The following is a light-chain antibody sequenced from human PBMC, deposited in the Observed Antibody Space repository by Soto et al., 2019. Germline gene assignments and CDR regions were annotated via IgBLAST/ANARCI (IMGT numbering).Light chain of an antibody. Sequence: SYELTQPPSVSVSPGQTARITCSGDALPNQYAYWYQQKPGQAPVLVIYKGSERPSGIPERFSGSTSGTTVTLTISGVQAEDEADYHCQSADSSGSYVVIGGGTQLTVL. CDR1: ALPNQY. J-gene: IGLJ2*01. CDR2: KGS. CDR3: QSADSSGSYVV. V-gene: IGLV3-25*03.